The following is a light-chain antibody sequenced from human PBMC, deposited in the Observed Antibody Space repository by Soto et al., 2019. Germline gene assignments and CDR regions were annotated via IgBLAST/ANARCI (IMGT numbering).Light chain of an antibody. CDR3: QQYGSSPYT. Sequence: EIALTQSPGTLSLSPGERVTLPCRASQSVSSSYLAWYPQKPGQAPRLLIYGASSRATGIPDRFSGSGSGTDFTLTISRLEPEDFAVYYCQQYGSSPYTFGQGTNLEIK. J-gene: IGKJ2*01. CDR2: GAS. V-gene: IGKV3-20*01. CDR1: QSVSSSY.